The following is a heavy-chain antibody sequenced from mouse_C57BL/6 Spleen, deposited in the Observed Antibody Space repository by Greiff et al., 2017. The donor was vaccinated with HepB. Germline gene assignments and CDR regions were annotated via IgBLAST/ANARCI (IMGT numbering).Heavy chain of an antibody. CDR2: IWSGGST. Sequence: QVQLKESGPGLVQPSQSLSITCTVSGFSLTSYGVHWVRQSPGKGLEWLGVIWSGGSTDYNAAFISRLSISKDNSKSQVFFKMNSLQADDTAIYYCAREGPYSNPYFDYWGQGTTLTVSS. D-gene: IGHD2-5*01. V-gene: IGHV2-2*01. J-gene: IGHJ2*01. CDR1: GFSLTSYG. CDR3: AREGPYSNPYFDY.